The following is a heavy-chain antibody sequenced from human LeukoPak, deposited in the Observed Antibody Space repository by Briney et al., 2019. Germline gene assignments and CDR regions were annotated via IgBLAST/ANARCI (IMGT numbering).Heavy chain of an antibody. Sequence: GRSLRLSCAASGFTFSSYGMHWVRQAPGKGLEWVAVISYDGSNKYCADSVKGRFTISRDNSKNTLYLQMNSLRAEDTAVYYCAKDRDSSSWTPAGFDPWGQGTLVTVSS. CDR3: AKDRDSSSWTPAGFDP. J-gene: IGHJ5*02. CDR1: GFTFSSYG. V-gene: IGHV3-30*18. CDR2: ISYDGSNK. D-gene: IGHD6-13*01.